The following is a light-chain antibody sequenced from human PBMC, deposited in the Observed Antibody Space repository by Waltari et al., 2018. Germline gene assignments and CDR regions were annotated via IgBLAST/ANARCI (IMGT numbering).Light chain of an antibody. CDR3: QQYYSIPYT. V-gene: IGKV4-1*01. Sequence: DIVMTQSPDSLAVSLGERATINCQSSQSVLYSSNNKNYLAWYQQKPGQPPKLLIYWASTRESGVPDRFSGSGSETDFTLTISSLQAEDVAVYYCQQYYSIPYTFGQGTKLEIK. CDR1: QSVLYSSNNKNY. J-gene: IGKJ2*01. CDR2: WAS.